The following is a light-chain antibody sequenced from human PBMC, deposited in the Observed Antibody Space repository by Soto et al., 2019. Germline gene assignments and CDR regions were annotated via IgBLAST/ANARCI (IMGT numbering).Light chain of an antibody. J-gene: IGLJ1*01. CDR2: EVS. Sequence: QSALTQPASVSGSPGQSITISCTGTSSDVGSYNVVSWYQQHPGKAPKLLIYEVSKRPSGVSDRFSGSKSGNTASLTISGLQAEDEADYHRCSYAGSSSAYVFGTGTKVTVL. CDR1: SSDVGSYNV. V-gene: IGLV2-23*02. CDR3: CSYAGSSSAYV.